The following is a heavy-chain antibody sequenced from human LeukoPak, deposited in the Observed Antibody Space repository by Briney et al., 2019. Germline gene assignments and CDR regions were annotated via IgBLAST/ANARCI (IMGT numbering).Heavy chain of an antibody. J-gene: IGHJ4*02. CDR3: ASSRVGAPDAFDY. V-gene: IGHV3-53*01. CDR1: GLTVSSNH. D-gene: IGHD1-26*01. Sequence: GGSVRLPCAVSGLTVSSNHMSWLRQAPGKGLEWVSVIYSGGSTYYADSVKGRFTISRDNSKNTLYLQMNSVGAEDTAVYYCASSRVGAPDAFDYWGQGTLVTVSS. CDR2: IYSGGST.